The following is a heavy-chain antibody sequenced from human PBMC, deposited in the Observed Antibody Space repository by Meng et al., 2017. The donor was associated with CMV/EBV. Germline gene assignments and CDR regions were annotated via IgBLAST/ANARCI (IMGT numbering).Heavy chain of an antibody. CDR1: GFTFSSYA. D-gene: IGHD1-1*01. J-gene: IGHJ6*02. CDR2: ISYDGSNK. CDR3: AREGAGTIYGMDI. V-gene: IGHV3-30*04. Sequence: GGSLRLSCAASGFTFSSYAMHWVRQAPGKGLEWVAVISYDGSNKYYADSVKGRFTISRDNSKNTIYLQMNSLRAEDTAVYYCAREGAGTIYGMDIWGQGTTVTVSS.